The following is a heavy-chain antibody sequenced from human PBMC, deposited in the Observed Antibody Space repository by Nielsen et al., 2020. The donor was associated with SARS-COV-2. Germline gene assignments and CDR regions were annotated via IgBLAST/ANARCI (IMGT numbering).Heavy chain of an antibody. CDR2: IYYSGST. CDR1: GGSISSSSYY. V-gene: IGHV4-39*07. J-gene: IGHJ4*02. D-gene: IGHD3-22*01. CDR3: ALVRVVNFVRYFDY. Sequence: SETLSLTCTVSGGSISSSSYYWGWIRQPPGEGLEWIGSIYYSGSTYYNPSLKSRVTISVDTSKNQFSLKLSSVTAADTAVYYCALVRVVNFVRYFDYWGQGTLVTSPQ.